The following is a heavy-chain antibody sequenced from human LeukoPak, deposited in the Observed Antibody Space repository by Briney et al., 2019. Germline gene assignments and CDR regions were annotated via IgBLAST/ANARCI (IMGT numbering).Heavy chain of an antibody. CDR2: TYYRSKWSN. J-gene: IGHJ4*02. Sequence: SQTLSLTCAISGDSVSSNSAAWNWIRQSPSRGPEWLGRTYYRSKWSNDYAVSVKSRISINPDTSKNKFSLKVNSVTAADTAVYFCARYYGSGRDADYWGQGTLVIVSS. CDR3: ARYYGSGRDADY. V-gene: IGHV6-1*01. D-gene: IGHD3-10*01. CDR1: GDSVSSNSAA.